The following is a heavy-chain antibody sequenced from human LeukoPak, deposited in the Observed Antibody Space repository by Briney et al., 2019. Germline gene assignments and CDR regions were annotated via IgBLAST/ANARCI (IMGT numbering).Heavy chain of an antibody. CDR3: ARVGYRDYCEPVGALDI. CDR1: GGSISSYY. CDR2: IYYSGST. Sequence: KTSETLSLTCTVSGGSISSYYWSWIRQPPGKGLEWIGYIYYSGSTNYNPSLKSRVTISVDTSKNQFSLKLSSVTAADTAVYYCARVGYRDYCEPVGALDIWGQGTMVTVSS. D-gene: IGHD6-13*01. J-gene: IGHJ3*02. V-gene: IGHV4-59*01.